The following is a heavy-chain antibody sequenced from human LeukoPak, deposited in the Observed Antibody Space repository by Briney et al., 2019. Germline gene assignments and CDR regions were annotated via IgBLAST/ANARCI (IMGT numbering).Heavy chain of an antibody. CDR3: AGRSINWYGGNNWFDP. V-gene: IGHV3-48*01. CDR1: GFTFSSYS. CDR2: ISSSSSTI. D-gene: IGHD6-13*01. Sequence: GGSLRLSCAASGFTFSSYSMNWVRQAPGKGLEWVSYISSSSSTIYYADSVKGRFTISRGNAKNSLYLQMNSLRVEDTAVYYCAGRSINWYGGNNWFDPWGQGTLVTVSS. J-gene: IGHJ5*02.